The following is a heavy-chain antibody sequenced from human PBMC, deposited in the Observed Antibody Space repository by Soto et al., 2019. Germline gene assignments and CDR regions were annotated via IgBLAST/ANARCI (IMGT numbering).Heavy chain of an antibody. CDR1: GFTFSSHG. CDR3: ANGDSSGFEYFQS. Sequence: ESGGGVVQPGMTLRLSCTASGFTFSSHGMHWVRQAPGKGLEWVAVVSFDGTNKNYADSVRGRFTISRDNSKNTLYLQMSSLRAEDTAVYYCANGDSSGFEYFQSWGQGILVTVSS. V-gene: IGHV3-30*18. D-gene: IGHD3-22*01. CDR2: VSFDGTNK. J-gene: IGHJ1*01.